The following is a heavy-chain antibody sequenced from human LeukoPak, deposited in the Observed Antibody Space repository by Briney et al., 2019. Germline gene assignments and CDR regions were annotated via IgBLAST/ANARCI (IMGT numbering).Heavy chain of an antibody. CDR3: AKDMIRFHLRGMDV. CDR2: ISAYNGNT. D-gene: IGHD3-22*01. J-gene: IGHJ6*02. Sequence: ASVKVSCKASGYTFTSYGISWVRQAPGQGLEWMGWISAYNGNTNYAQKLQGRVTMTTDTSTSTAYMELRSLRSDDTAVYYCAKDMIRFHLRGMDVWGQGTTVTVSS. V-gene: IGHV1-18*01. CDR1: GYTFTSYG.